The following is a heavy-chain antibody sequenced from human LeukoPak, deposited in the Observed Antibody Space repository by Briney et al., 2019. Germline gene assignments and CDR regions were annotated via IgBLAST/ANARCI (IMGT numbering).Heavy chain of an antibody. J-gene: IGHJ4*02. V-gene: IGHV3-74*01. CDR2: INSDGSST. CDR1: GFTFSYYW. D-gene: IGHD5-18*01. CDR3: ARVRTNTYGFDY. Sequence: PGGSLRLSCAASGFTFSYYWMHWVRQAPGKGLVWVSHINSDGSSTSYADSVKGRFTISRDNAKNTLYLQMNSLRAEDTAVYYCARVRTNTYGFDYWGQGNLVTASS.